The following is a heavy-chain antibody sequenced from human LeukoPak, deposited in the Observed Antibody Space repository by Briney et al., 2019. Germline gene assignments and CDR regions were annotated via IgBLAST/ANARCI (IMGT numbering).Heavy chain of an antibody. CDR3: ARDRRVAYYDSSGLFHDAFDI. CDR2: IYTSGST. J-gene: IGHJ3*02. V-gene: IGHV4-4*07. D-gene: IGHD3-22*01. CDR1: GGSISSYY. Sequence: SETLSLTCTVSGGSISSYYWSWIRQPAGKGLEWIGRIYTSGSTNYNPSLKSRVTMSVDTSKNQFSLKLSSVTAAATAVYYCARDRRVAYYDSSGLFHDAFDIWGQGTMVTVSS.